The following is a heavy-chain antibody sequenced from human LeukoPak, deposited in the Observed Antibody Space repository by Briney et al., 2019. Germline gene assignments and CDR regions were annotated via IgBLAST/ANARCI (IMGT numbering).Heavy chain of an antibody. CDR3: SRGPIQLWLHNAMDV. V-gene: IGHV3-49*04. CDR1: GFTFGDHA. CDR2: IRSKAYGGTT. D-gene: IGHD5-18*01. J-gene: IGHJ6*02. Sequence: PGRSLRLSCTASGFTFGDHAMSWVRQAPGKGLEWVGFIRSKAYGGTTEYAASVKGRFTISRDDSKSIAYLQMNSPKTEDTAVYYCSRGPIQLWLHNAMDVWGQGTTVTVSS.